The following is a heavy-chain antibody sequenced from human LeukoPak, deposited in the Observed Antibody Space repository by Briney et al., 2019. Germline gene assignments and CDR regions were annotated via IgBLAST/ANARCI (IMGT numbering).Heavy chain of an antibody. V-gene: IGHV3-23*01. J-gene: IGHJ4*02. CDR3: AAYYDSSGYYRTPFDY. CDR1: GFTFSSYA. D-gene: IGHD3-22*01. CDR2: ISGSGGST. Sequence: PGGSLRLSCAASGFTFSSYAMSWVRQAPGKGLEWVSAISGSGGSTYFAESVKGRFTISRDNSKNTLYLQMNSLRAEDTAVYYCAAYYDSSGYYRTPFDYWGQGTLVTVST.